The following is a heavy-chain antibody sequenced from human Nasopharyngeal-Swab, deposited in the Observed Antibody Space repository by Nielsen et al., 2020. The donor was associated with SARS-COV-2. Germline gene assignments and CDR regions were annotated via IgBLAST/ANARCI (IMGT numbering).Heavy chain of an antibody. CDR2: IRFDGSHK. D-gene: IGHD3-22*01. Sequence: WIRQPPGKGLEWGAVIRFDGSHKYHVDSVKGRFTISRDNSKNTLYLQMNSLRAEDTAVYYCARGGVTYYYDSDPSADMDVWGKGTTVTVSS. CDR3: ARGGVTYYYDSDPSADMDV. V-gene: IGHV3-30*02. J-gene: IGHJ6*03.